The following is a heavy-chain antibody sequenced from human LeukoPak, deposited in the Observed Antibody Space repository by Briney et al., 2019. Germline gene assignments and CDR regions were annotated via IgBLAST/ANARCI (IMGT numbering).Heavy chain of an antibody. Sequence: SVKVSCKASGTTFIRSAISWVRQAPGRGLEWMGGVIPILGTTNYIQKFQDRVSITTDDSTSTAYMEVTSLKSVDTAVYYCARDDGSATMGFDSWGQGTPVIVSS. D-gene: IGHD1-26*01. V-gene: IGHV1-69*05. CDR1: GTTFIRSA. J-gene: IGHJ4*02. CDR2: VIPILGTT. CDR3: ARDDGSATMGFDS.